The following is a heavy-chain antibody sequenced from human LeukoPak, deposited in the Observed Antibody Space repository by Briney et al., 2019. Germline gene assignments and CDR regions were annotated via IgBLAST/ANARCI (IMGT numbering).Heavy chain of an antibody. V-gene: IGHV4-34*01. Sequence: PSETLSLTCAVYGGSFSGYYWSWIRQPPGKGLEWIGEINHSGSTNYNPSLKSRVTISVDTSKNQFSLKLSSVTAADTAVYYCATYYSNYKSGWFDPWGQGTLVTVSS. CDR1: GGSFSGYY. CDR2: INHSGST. D-gene: IGHD4-11*01. CDR3: ATYYSNYKSGWFDP. J-gene: IGHJ5*02.